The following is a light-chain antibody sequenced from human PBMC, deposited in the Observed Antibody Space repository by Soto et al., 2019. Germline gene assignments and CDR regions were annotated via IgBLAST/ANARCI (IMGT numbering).Light chain of an antibody. V-gene: IGKV1-39*01. CDR3: QQSFSAPRT. CDR1: QSIARY. CDR2: AAS. Sequence: DIQMTQSPSSLSASVGDRVTVTCRASQSIARYLNWYQQKPGKAPKLLIYAASSLQTGVPSRFSSHESGTDFNLTISGLQPEYFATYYCQQSFSAPRTFGQGTKVE. J-gene: IGKJ2*01.